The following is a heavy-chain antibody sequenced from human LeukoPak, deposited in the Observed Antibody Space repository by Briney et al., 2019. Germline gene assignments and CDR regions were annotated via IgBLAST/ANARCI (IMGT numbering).Heavy chain of an antibody. CDR3: ARSLVKPYYFDS. D-gene: IGHD2-21*01. CDR2: IYYRGST. CDR1: GGSISSGGYY. V-gene: IGHV4-31*03. Sequence: KTSETLSLTCTVSGGSISSGGYYWSWIRQHPGKGLEWIGYIYYRGSTYYNPSLKSRVTISVDTSKNQFSLKLSSVTAADTAVYFCARSLVKPYYFDSWGQGALVTVSS. J-gene: IGHJ4*02.